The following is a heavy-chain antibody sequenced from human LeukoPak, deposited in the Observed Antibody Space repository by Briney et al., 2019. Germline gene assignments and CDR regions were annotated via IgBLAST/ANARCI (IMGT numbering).Heavy chain of an antibody. CDR2: IYYSVNT. CDR3: ARGGSQIDY. J-gene: IGHJ4*02. D-gene: IGHD2-15*01. Sequence: SETLSLTCTVAGGSISSYYWSWIRQPPGKGLEWIGYIYYSVNTNYNPSLKSRVTVSVDTSKNQFPLKLSSVTAADTAVYYCARGGSQIDYWGQGTLVTVSS. CDR1: GGSISSYY. V-gene: IGHV4-59*01.